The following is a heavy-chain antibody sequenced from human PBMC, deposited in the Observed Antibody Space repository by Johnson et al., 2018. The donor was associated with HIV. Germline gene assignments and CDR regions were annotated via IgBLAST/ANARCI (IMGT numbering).Heavy chain of an antibody. D-gene: IGHD1-26*01. CDR1: GFTFSNAW. V-gene: IGHV3-15*01. J-gene: IGHJ3*02. CDR3: AKDRGEWELRMDALDI. Sequence: EQLVESGGGLVKPGGSLRLSCAASGFTFSNAWMTWVRQAPGKGLEWVGRIKSKTDGGTTDYAAPVKGRFTISRDDSKNTLYLQMNSLKTEDTAVYYCAKDRGEWELRMDALDIWGQGTMVTVSS. CDR2: IKSKTDGGTT.